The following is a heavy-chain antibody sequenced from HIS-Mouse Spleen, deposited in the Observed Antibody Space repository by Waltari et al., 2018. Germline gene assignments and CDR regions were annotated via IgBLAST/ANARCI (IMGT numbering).Heavy chain of an antibody. D-gene: IGHD6-6*01. V-gene: IGHV3-30-3*01. Sequence: QVQLVESGGGVVQPGRSLRLSCAASGFTFSSYAMHWVRQAQGKGLERVGVRSYDRSNKYYAGSVKGRFTITRYNSKNTRYLQMNSLRAEDTAVYYCASHHIAALDYW. J-gene: IGHJ4*01. CDR2: RSYDRSNK. CDR1: GFTFSSYA. CDR3: ASHHIAALDY.